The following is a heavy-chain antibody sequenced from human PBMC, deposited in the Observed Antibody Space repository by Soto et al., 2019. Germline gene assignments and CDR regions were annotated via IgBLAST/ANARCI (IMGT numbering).Heavy chain of an antibody. CDR3: ARDNFAAAGPSDYDYGMDV. CDR1: GFTVSSNY. J-gene: IGHJ6*02. CDR2: IYSGGST. Sequence: EVQLVESGGGLVQPGGSLRLSCAASGFTVSSNYMSWVRQAPGKGLEWVSVIYSGGSTYYADSVKGRFTISRDNSXNXQSXQMNSLSAEGTAVYYCARDNFAAAGPSDYDYGMDVWGRVTMVTVCS. D-gene: IGHD6-13*01. V-gene: IGHV3-66*01.